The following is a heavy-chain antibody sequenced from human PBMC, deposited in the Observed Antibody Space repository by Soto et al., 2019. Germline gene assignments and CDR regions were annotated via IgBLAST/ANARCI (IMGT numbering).Heavy chain of an antibody. V-gene: IGHV1-8*01. J-gene: IGHJ5*02. CDR1: VYSFTSYG. Sequence: QVQLVQSGAEVKKPGASVKVSCKASVYSFTSYGINWMRQATGQGLEWMGWMNPNSGNTGYVQKFPGRVTMIRNTSISTAYMKLSSLRFDDMAEYYCARERTVPPSNWIDPWGQGTMVTVS. D-gene: IGHD1-1*01. CDR3: ARERTVPPSNWIDP. CDR2: MNPNSGNT.